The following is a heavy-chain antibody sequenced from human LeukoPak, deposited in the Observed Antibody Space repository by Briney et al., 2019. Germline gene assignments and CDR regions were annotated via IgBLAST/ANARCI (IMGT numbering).Heavy chain of an antibody. CDR3: TDRRYYRLSIASLPAHFDY. Sequence: SGPTLVKPTQTLTLTCSCSGVSFSTTGVGVGWIRQPPGKALEWLAFISWDDDKRYRSSLKSRLTITVDTPKNQVVLKMTNMDPVDTATYYCTDRRYYRLSIASLPAHFDYWGQGILVTVSS. D-gene: IGHD2-15*01. J-gene: IGHJ4*02. CDR2: ISWDDDK. V-gene: IGHV2-5*02. CDR1: GVSFSTTGVG.